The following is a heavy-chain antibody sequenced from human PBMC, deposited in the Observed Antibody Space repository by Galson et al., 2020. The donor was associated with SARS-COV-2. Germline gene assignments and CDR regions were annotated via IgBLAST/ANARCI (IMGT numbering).Heavy chain of an antibody. Sequence: GGSLRLSCAASGFTFSTNWMSWVRQAPGKGLQWVANINEDGSKMYYLDSVEGRFTISRDNAKNSLYLQMNSLGAEDTAVYYCASHGSGYVDWGQGTLFTVSS. CDR2: INEDGSKM. CDR3: ASHGSGYVD. J-gene: IGHJ4*02. CDR1: GFTFSTNW. D-gene: IGHD5-12*01. V-gene: IGHV3-7*01.